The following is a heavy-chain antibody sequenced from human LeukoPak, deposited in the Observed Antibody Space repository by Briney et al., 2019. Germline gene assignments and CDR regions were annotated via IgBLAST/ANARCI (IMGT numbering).Heavy chain of an antibody. D-gene: IGHD3-3*01. CDR1: SGSISSSYY. CDR3: ARAYDFWSGYIDY. CDR2: VAYSGST. V-gene: IGHV4-39*01. Sequence: SETLSLTCTVSSGSISSSYYWGWIRQPPGKGLEWIGSVAYSGSTYYNPSLKSRVTISIDTSKSQFSLTVYSVTAADTAIYYCARAYDFWSGYIDYWGQGTLVTVSS. J-gene: IGHJ4*02.